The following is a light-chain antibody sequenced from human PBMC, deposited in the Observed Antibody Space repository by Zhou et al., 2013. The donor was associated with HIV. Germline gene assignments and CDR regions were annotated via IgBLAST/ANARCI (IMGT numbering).Light chain of an antibody. V-gene: IGKV2D-29*01. CDR1: QSLLHSDGKTY. CDR3: MTKYNNVWT. J-gene: IGKJ1*01. CDR2: EVS. Sequence: DIVMTQTPLSLSVTPGQPASISCKSSQSLLHSDGKTYLYWYLQKPGQPPQLLIYEVSNRFSGVPDRFSGSGSRGQYFTLGNRGRVEAWRIGLGFITCMTKYNNVWTFGRRDQG.